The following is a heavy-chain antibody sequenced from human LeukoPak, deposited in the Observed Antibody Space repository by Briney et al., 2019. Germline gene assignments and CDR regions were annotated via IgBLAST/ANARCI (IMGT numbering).Heavy chain of an antibody. V-gene: IGHV4-39*01. J-gene: IGHJ4*02. CDR2: IYYSGST. CDR3: ARVGGYSSSRSDY. D-gene: IGHD6-13*01. Sequence: SETLSLTCTVSGGSISSSSYYWGWIRQPPGKGLEWIGSIYYSGSTYYNPSLKSRVTISVDTSKNQFSLKLSSVTAADMAVYYCARVGGYSSSRSDYWGQGTLVTVSS. CDR1: GGSISSSSYY.